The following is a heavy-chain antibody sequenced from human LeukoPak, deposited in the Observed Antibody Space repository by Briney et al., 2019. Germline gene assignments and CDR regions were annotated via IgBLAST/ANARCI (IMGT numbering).Heavy chain of an antibody. Sequence: PGGSLRLSCAASGFSLKNYWMYWVRQSPGKGLVWVSRINGDGNIVNYADSLKDRFVISRDNAKNTVYLQMSSLRAEDTAIYYCAREDPGPGVYWGQGTLVTVSS. V-gene: IGHV3-74*01. CDR1: GFSLKNYW. D-gene: IGHD2-8*01. CDR2: INGDGNIV. CDR3: AREDPGPGVY. J-gene: IGHJ4*02.